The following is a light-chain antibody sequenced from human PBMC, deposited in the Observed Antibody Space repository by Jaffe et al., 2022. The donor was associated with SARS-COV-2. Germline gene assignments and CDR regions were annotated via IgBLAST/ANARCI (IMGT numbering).Light chain of an antibody. CDR3: QQYGSSPIT. J-gene: IGKJ5*01. CDR1: QSVSSSH. Sequence: EIVLTQSPGTLSLSPGERATLSCRASQSVSSSHLAWYQQKPGQAPRLLIYDASSRATDIPDRVSGSGSGTDFTLTISRLEPEDFAVYYCQQYGSSPITFGQGTRLEI. CDR2: DAS. V-gene: IGKV3-20*01.